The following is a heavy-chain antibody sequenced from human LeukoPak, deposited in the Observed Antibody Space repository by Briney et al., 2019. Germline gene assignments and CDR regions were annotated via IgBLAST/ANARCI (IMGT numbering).Heavy chain of an antibody. CDR1: GGSFSGYY. Sequence: SETLSLTCAVYGGSFSGYYWSWIRQPPGKGLEWIGEINHSGSTNYNPSLKSRVTISVDTSKNQFSLKLSSVTAADTAVYYCARVDGSSWYVAFDIWGQGTMVTVSS. CDR2: INHSGST. D-gene: IGHD6-13*01. CDR3: ARVDGSSWYVAFDI. V-gene: IGHV4-34*01. J-gene: IGHJ3*02.